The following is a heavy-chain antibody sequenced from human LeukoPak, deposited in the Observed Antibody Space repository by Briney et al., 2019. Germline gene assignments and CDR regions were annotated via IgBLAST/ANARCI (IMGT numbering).Heavy chain of an antibody. V-gene: IGHV3-7*01. D-gene: IGHD6-19*01. CDR3: AACSSALGWLDP. CDR1: GFTISSYC. Sequence: PGGSLRLSCAASGFTISSYCMTWVRQAPGKGLEWVANIKQDGSVKYYVDSVKGRFSISRNNAKNSLYLQMNSLRDEDTAVYYCAACSSALGWLDPWGKGTLVTVSS. J-gene: IGHJ5*02. CDR2: IKQDGSVK.